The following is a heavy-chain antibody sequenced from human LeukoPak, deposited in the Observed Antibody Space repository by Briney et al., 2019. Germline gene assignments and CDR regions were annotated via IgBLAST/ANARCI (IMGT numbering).Heavy chain of an antibody. CDR2: ISSSGSTI. CDR1: GFTFSSYE. CDR3: ARALAGAAAGTPGAFDI. Sequence: GGSLRLSRAASGFTFSSYEMNWVRQAPGKGLEWVSYISSSGSTIYYADSVKGRFTISRDNAKNSLYLQMNSLRAEDTAVYYCARALAGAAAGTPGAFDIWGQGTMVTVSS. V-gene: IGHV3-48*03. D-gene: IGHD6-13*01. J-gene: IGHJ3*02.